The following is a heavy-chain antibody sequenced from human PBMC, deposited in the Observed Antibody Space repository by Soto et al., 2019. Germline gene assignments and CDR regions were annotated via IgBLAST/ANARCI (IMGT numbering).Heavy chain of an antibody. CDR3: ASRDPGTSVDY. D-gene: IGHD1-7*01. Sequence: SETLSLTCTVSGYSISSGSYWGCIRQPPGKGPEWTAGIYHGGTTFYNPSLKSRITISVDTSHNQFSLNLRSVTAADTAVYYCASRDPGTSVDYWGQGTLVTVSS. CDR2: IYHGGTT. V-gene: IGHV4-38-2*02. CDR1: GYSISSGSY. J-gene: IGHJ4*02.